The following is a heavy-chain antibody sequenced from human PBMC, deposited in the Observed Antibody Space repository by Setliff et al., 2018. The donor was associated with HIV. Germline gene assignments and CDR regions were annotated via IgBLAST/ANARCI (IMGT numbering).Heavy chain of an antibody. Sequence: ASVKVSCKASGYTFSSYTMHWVRQAPGQGLEWMGWINCGNGKSKYSQKFQARVTLTRDTGRNTAYMELRSLTSDDTAVYYCVRGLYNWNLWGQGTLVTVSS. J-gene: IGHJ4*02. D-gene: IGHD1-20*01. CDR1: GYTFSSYT. CDR3: VRGLYNWNL. V-gene: IGHV1-3*01. CDR2: INCGNGKS.